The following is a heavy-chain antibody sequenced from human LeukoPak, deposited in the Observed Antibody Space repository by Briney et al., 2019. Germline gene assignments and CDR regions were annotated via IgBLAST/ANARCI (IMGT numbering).Heavy chain of an antibody. V-gene: IGHV3-21*01. CDR3: ARAAARDAFDI. CDR2: ISSSSSYI. D-gene: IGHD2-15*01. CDR1: GFTFSSYS. Sequence: PGGSLRLSCAASGFTFSSYSMNWVRQAPGKGLEWVSSISSSSSYIYYADSVKGRFTISRGNAKNSLYLQMNSLRAEDTAVYYCARAAARDAFDIWGQGTMVTVSS. J-gene: IGHJ3*02.